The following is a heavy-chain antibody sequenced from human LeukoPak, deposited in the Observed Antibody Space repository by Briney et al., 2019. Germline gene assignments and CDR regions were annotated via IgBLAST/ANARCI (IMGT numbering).Heavy chain of an antibody. Sequence: GGSLRLSCAASGFTFSSYVMHWVRQAPGKGLEWVAFIRYDGSNKYYSDSVKGRFTISRDNSKNTLYLQMNSLRAEDTAVYYCAKLLGGAAAGHDLDDAFDIWGQGTMVTVSS. CDR2: IRYDGSNK. V-gene: IGHV3-30*02. D-gene: IGHD6-13*01. CDR1: GFTFSSYV. CDR3: AKLLGGAAAGHDLDDAFDI. J-gene: IGHJ3*02.